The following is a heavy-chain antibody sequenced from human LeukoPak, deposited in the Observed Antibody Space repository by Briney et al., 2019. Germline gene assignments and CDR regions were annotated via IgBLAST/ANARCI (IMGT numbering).Heavy chain of an antibody. V-gene: IGHV3-21*01. D-gene: IGHD6-25*01. CDR2: ISGGSSYI. Sequence: GGSLRLSCAASGFTFSTYNMNWVRQAPGKGLEWVSSISGGSSYIYYADSVRGRFTISGDNAKTSLYLQMNSLRPEDTAIYYCTAAWSNFDFWGQGILVAVSS. CDR1: GFTFSTYN. CDR3: TAAWSNFDF. J-gene: IGHJ4*02.